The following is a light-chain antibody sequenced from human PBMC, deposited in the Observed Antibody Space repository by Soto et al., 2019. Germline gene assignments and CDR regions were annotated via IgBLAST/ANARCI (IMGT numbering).Light chain of an antibody. CDR2: DVS. V-gene: IGLV2-14*01. J-gene: IGLJ1*01. CDR3: SSYTSSSTLFYV. Sequence: QSVLTHPASVSGSPVQSITISCTGTSSDVGGYNYVSWYQQHPGKAPKLMIYDVSNRPSGVSNRFSGSKSGNTASLTISGLQAEDEADYYCSSYTSSSTLFYVFGTGTKV. CDR1: SSDVGGYNY.